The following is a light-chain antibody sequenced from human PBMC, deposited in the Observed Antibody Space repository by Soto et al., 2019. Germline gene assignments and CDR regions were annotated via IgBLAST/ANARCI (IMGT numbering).Light chain of an antibody. V-gene: IGKV2-28*01. J-gene: IGKJ2*01. CDR1: QSLLYRNGNTH. CDR3: MQTLQIPHT. Sequence: EIEMTQSPLSLPVTPGEPASISCRSSQSLLYRNGNTHLDWYLQKPGQSPQLLMYLGTNRASGVPDRFSGSGTGIDFTLKISRVEAEDVGIYYCMQTLQIPHTFGQGTKLEI. CDR2: LGT.